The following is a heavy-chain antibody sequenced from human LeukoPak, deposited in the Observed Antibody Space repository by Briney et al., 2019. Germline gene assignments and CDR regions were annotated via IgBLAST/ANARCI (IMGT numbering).Heavy chain of an antibody. J-gene: IGHJ5*02. Sequence: TSETLSLTCAVYGGSFSGYYWSWIRQPPGKGLEWIGEINHSGSTNYNPSLKSRVTISVDTSKNQFSLKLSSVTAADTAVYYCARPLFPMVRGNLVSNDRTRARKNWFDPWGQGTLVTVSS. CDR1: GGSFSGYY. CDR2: INHSGST. CDR3: ARPLFPMVRGNLVSNDRTRARKNWFDP. D-gene: IGHD3-10*01. V-gene: IGHV4-34*01.